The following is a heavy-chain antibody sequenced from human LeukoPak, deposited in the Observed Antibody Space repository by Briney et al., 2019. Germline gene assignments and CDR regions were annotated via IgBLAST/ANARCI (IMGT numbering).Heavy chain of an antibody. CDR2: INHSGST. CDR1: GGSFSGYY. J-gene: IGHJ4*02. Sequence: SETLSLTCAVYGGSFSGYYWSWIRRPPGKGLEWIGEINHSGSTNYNPSLKSRVTISVDTSKNQFSLKLSSVTAADTAVYYCARGVLDYGDPYYFDYWGQGTLVTVSS. CDR3: ARGVLDYGDPYYFDY. V-gene: IGHV4-34*01. D-gene: IGHD4-17*01.